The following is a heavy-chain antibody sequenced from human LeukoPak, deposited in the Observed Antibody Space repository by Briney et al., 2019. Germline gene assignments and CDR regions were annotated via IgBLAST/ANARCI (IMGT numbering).Heavy chain of an antibody. CDR1: AFTFSNYA. CDR3: VKPLGSAGYGYYFDY. CDR2: ITSNGGST. Sequence: GGSLRLSCSASAFTFSNYAMHWVRQAPGKGLEYVSAITSNGGSTYYADSVKGRFTISRDNSKNTLYLQMSSLRVEDTALYYSVKPLGSAGYGYYFDYWGQGTLVTVSS. V-gene: IGHV3-64D*08. J-gene: IGHJ4*02. D-gene: IGHD5-12*01.